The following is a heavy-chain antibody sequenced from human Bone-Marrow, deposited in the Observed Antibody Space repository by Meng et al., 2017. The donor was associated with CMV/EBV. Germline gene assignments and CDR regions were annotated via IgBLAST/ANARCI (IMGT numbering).Heavy chain of an antibody. J-gene: IGHJ4*02. D-gene: IGHD1-1*01. CDR1: DYSISSGYY. CDR2: IYHSGST. Sequence: SETLSLTCTVSDYSISSGYYWGWIRQPPGKGLEWIGSIYHSGSTYYNPSLKSRVTISVDTSKTQFSLKLSSVTAADTAVYFCASRAERRWGYYFDYWGQGTLVTVSS. V-gene: IGHV4-38-2*02. CDR3: ASRAERRWGYYFDY.